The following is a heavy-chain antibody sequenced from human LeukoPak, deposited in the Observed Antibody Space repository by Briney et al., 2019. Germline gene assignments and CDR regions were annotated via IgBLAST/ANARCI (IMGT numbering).Heavy chain of an antibody. V-gene: IGHV4-39*07. J-gene: IGHJ4*02. CDR3: ASSPTAAAGTGFFDY. CDR2: IYYSGST. D-gene: IGHD6-13*01. Sequence: SETLSLTCTVSGGSISSSSYYWGWIRQPPGKGLEWIGSIYYSGSTYYNPSLKSRVTISVDTSKNQFSLKLSSVTAADTAVYYCASSPTAAAGTGFFDYWGQGTLVTVSS. CDR1: GGSISSSSYY.